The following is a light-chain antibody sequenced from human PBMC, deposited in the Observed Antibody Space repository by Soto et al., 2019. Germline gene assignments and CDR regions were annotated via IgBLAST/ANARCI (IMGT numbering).Light chain of an antibody. Sequence: QAVVTQPPSASGTPGQRVTVSCSGTYSNIGINDVHWYRQLSGTAPQILIYDTSRRATGVPDRFSGSRSGTSASLVISGLQTEDEADYHCAAWDDSLNGPAFGGGTKLTVL. CDR3: AAWDDSLNGPA. J-gene: IGLJ2*01. CDR1: YSNIGIND. CDR2: DTS. V-gene: IGLV1-44*01.